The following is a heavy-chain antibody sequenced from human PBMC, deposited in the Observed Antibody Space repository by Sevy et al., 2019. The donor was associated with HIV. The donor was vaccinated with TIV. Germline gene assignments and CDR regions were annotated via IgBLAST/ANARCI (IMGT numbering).Heavy chain of an antibody. CDR3: ARDPTSSRGYSYGRVDY. V-gene: IGHV1-18*04. D-gene: IGHD5-18*01. CDR2: ISAYNGNT. J-gene: IGHJ4*02. Sequence: ASVKVSCKASGYTFTSYGISWVRQAPGQGLEWMGWISAYNGNTNYAQKLQGRVTMTTDTSTSTAYMELRSLRSDETAVYYCARDPTSSRGYSYGRVDYWGQGTLVTVSS. CDR1: GYTFTSYG.